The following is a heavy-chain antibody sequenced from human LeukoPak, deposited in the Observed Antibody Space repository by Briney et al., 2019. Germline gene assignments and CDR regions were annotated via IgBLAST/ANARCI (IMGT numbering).Heavy chain of an antibody. Sequence: GGSLRLSCAASGFTFSSYGMHWVRQAPGKGLEWVAFIRYDGSNKYYADSVKGRFTISRDNSKNTLYLQMNSLRAEDTAVYYCARGSSSWPHDAFDIWGQGTMVTVSS. D-gene: IGHD6-13*01. CDR2: IRYDGSNK. V-gene: IGHV3-30*02. CDR1: GFTFSSYG. J-gene: IGHJ3*02. CDR3: ARGSSSWPHDAFDI.